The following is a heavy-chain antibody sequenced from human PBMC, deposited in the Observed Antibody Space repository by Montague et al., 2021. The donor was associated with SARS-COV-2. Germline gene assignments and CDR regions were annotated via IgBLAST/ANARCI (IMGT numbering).Heavy chain of an antibody. CDR1: GFTFSSYE. V-gene: IGHV3-48*03. J-gene: IGHJ3*02. D-gene: IGHD6-19*01. Sequence: SLRLSCAASGFTFSSYEMNWVRQAPGKGLEWVSNMSSSGSTIYYADSVKGRSTISRDNAKNSLYLQMNSLRAEDTAVYYCAREGRGEQWLVRAFDIWGQGTMVTVSS. CDR2: MSSSGSTI. CDR3: AREGRGEQWLVRAFDI.